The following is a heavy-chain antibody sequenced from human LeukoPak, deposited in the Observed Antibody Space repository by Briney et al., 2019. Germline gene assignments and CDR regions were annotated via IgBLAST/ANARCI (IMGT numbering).Heavy chain of an antibody. D-gene: IGHD3-9*01. CDR2: INPVGGST. CDR3: ARGASRYGPWDY. J-gene: IGHJ4*02. CDR1: GYAFTSYY. V-gene: IGHV1-46*01. Sequence: ASVKVSCKASGYAFTSYYIHWVRQAPGQGLEWMGIINPVGGSTSYAQKFQGRVTMTRDTSTRTVNMEMSSLRSDDTAVYYCARGASRYGPWDYWGQGTLVTVSS.